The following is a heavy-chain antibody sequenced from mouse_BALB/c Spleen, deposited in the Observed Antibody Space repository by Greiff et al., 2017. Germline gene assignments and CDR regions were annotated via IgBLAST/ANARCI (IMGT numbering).Heavy chain of an antibody. V-gene: IGHV1-82*01. CDR3: ARGGNYDY. Sequence: QVQLQQSGPELVKPGASVKISCKASGYAFSSSWMNWVKQRPGQGLEWIGRIYPGDGDTNYNGKFKGKATLTADKSSSTAYMQLSSLTSVDSAVYFCARGGNYDYWGQGTTRTVSS. D-gene: IGHD2-1*01. J-gene: IGHJ2*01. CDR2: IYPGDGDT. CDR1: GYAFSSSW.